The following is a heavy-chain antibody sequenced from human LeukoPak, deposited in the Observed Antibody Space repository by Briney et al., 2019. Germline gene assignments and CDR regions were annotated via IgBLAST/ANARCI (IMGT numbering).Heavy chain of an antibody. J-gene: IGHJ6*03. V-gene: IGHV4-34*01. Sequence: SETLSLTCAVYGGSFSGYYWSWIRQPPGKGLEWIGEINHSGSTNYNPSLKSRVTISVDTSKNQFSLKLSSVTAADTAVYYCARVVTTVTNYYYYMDVWGKGTTVTVSS. CDR2: INHSGST. CDR3: ARVVTTVTNYYYYMDV. CDR1: GGSFSGYY. D-gene: IGHD4-17*01.